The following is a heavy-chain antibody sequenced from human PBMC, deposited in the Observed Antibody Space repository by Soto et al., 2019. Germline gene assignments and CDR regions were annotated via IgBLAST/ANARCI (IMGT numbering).Heavy chain of an antibody. CDR1: GYTFTSYA. CDR2: INAGNGNT. Sequence: ASAKVSCKASGYTFTSYARRWVRQAPGQRLEWMGWINAGNGNTKYSQKFQGRVTITRDTSASTAYMELSSLRSEDTAVYYCARDHYDFWSGNYYYYYMDVWGKGTTVTVSS. CDR3: ARDHYDFWSGNYYYYYMDV. D-gene: IGHD3-3*01. J-gene: IGHJ6*03. V-gene: IGHV1-3*01.